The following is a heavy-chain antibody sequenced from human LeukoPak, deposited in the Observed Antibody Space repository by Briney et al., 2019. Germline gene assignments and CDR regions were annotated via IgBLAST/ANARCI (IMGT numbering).Heavy chain of an antibody. CDR2: IRYDGSIK. CDR1: GFTFSSYG. J-gene: IGHJ4*02. CDR3: AKDPGGRYFDWYLDY. Sequence: GGSLRLSCAASGFTFSSYGMHWVRQAPGKGLEWVAFIRYDGSIKYYADSVKGRFTISRDNSKNTLYLQMNSLRAEDTAVYYCAKDPGGRYFDWYLDYWGQGTLVTVSS. V-gene: IGHV3-30*02. D-gene: IGHD3-9*01.